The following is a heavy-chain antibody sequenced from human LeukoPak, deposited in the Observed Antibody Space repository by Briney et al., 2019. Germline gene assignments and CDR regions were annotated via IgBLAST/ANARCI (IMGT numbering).Heavy chain of an antibody. Sequence: GESLKISCKGSGYSFTSYWIGWVRQMPGKGLEWMGIIYPGDSDTRYSPSFQGQVTISADKSISTAYLQWSSLKASDTAMYYCASTSIAAGTYYYYGMDVWGQGTTVAVSS. D-gene: IGHD6-6*01. J-gene: IGHJ6*02. CDR1: GYSFTSYW. V-gene: IGHV5-51*01. CDR2: IYPGDSDT. CDR3: ASTSIAAGTYYYYGMDV.